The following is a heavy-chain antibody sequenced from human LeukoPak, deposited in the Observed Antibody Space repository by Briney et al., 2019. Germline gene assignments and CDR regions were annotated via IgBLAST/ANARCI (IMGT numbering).Heavy chain of an antibody. V-gene: IGHV4-30-4*08. CDR1: GGSISSGDYY. CDR2: IYYSGST. J-gene: IGHJ3*02. Sequence: SQTLSLTCTVSGGSISSGDYYWSWIRQPQGKGLEWIGYIYYSGSTYYNPSLKSRVTISVDTSKNQFSLKLSSVTAADTAVYYCARARGGGLRFLRGAFDIWGQGTMLTVSS. D-gene: IGHD3-3*01. CDR3: ARARGGGLRFLRGAFDI.